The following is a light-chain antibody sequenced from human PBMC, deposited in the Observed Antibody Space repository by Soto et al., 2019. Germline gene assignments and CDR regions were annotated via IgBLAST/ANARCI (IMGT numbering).Light chain of an antibody. J-gene: IGKJ2*01. CDR3: QQSYTTPRT. CDR2: AAS. Sequence: DIQMTQSPSSLSASVGDRVTITCRASQSITSSLNWYQQKSGKAPKLLIYAASSLQSGIPSRFSGSGAGTDFTLSISSLQPEDFATYYCQQSYTTPRTFGQGTTLEIK. V-gene: IGKV1-39*01. CDR1: QSITSS.